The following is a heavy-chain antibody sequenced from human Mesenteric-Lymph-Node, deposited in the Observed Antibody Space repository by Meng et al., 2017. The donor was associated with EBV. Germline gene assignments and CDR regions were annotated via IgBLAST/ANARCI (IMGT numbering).Heavy chain of an antibody. Sequence: HVQVVPSWSELKKPGASVKVSCKASGYTFTDYAVNWVRQAPGQGLESMGWINTNTGNPTYAQGFTGRFVFSLDTSVSTAYLQISSLKSEDTAVYYCARAAGDDYGDYFDYWGQGTLVTVSS. V-gene: IGHV7-4-1*02. J-gene: IGHJ4*02. D-gene: IGHD4-17*01. CDR1: GYTFTDYA. CDR2: INTNTGNP. CDR3: ARAAGDDYGDYFDY.